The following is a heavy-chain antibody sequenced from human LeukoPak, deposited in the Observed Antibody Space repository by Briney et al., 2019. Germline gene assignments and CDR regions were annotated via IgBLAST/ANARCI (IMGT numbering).Heavy chain of an antibody. D-gene: IGHD3-10*01. Sequence: ASVKVSCKASGYTFIGYYMHWVRQAPEQGLEWMGRINPDNGDTDYAQKFQGRVTMTRDTSISTAYMELSRLTSDDTAVYSCARAAEGILTYWGQGSLVTVSS. V-gene: IGHV1-2*06. J-gene: IGHJ4*02. CDR3: ARAAEGILTY. CDR2: INPDNGDT. CDR1: GYTFIGYY.